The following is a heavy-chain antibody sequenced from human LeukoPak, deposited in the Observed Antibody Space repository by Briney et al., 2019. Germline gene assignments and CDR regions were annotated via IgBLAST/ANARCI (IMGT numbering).Heavy chain of an antibody. CDR2: ISGDGDNT. Sequence: GGSLRLSCVASGFTVGDYALHWVRQAPGKGLEWISVISGDGDNTHYADSVKGRFTISRDNSKNSLYLQMSSLRADDTALYYCAKGVRSGTYCNCVDPWGQGTLVTVSS. D-gene: IGHD1-26*01. CDR1: GFTVGDYA. J-gene: IGHJ5*02. CDR3: AKGVRSGTYCNCVDP. V-gene: IGHV3-43*02.